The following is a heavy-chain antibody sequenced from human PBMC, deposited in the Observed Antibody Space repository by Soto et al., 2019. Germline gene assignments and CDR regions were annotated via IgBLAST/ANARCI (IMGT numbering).Heavy chain of an antibody. CDR2: INLRGGTT. CDR1: GYNFNQYY. Sequence: QVQLMQSGAEVRKPGASVRLSCETSGYNFNQYYIRWVRQAPGQGLEWMGIINLRGGTTEYAHKFRGRVTVTGDTSTSTAYMELRSLRSEDTAIYFCARGPDDSDVPRWDYWGQGTLVTVSS. V-gene: IGHV1-46*02. CDR3: ARGPDDSDVPRWDY. J-gene: IGHJ4*02. D-gene: IGHD4-17*01.